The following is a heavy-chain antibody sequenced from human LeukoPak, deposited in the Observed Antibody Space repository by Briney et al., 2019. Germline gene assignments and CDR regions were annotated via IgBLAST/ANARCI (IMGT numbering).Heavy chain of an antibody. CDR1: GGSVSSGSYY. CDR2: IYYSGST. Sequence: PSETLSLTCTVSGGSVSSGSYYWSWLRQPPGKGLEWIGYIYYSGSTNYNPSLKSRVTITVDTSKNQFSLKLSSVTAADTAVYYCARDFIAVAGTGYYYGMDVWGQGTTVTVSS. V-gene: IGHV4-61*01. CDR3: ARDFIAVAGTGYYYGMDV. J-gene: IGHJ6*02. D-gene: IGHD6-19*01.